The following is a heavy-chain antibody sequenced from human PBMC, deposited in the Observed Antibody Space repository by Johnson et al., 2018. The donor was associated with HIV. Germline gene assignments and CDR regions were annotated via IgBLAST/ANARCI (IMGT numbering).Heavy chain of an antibody. V-gene: IGHV3-30*19. CDR1: GFTFSYYG. CDR3: AKEYSAPYGDYDGDAFDI. Sequence: QVQLVESGGGLVQPGRSLRLSCAASGFTFSYYGIHWVRQAPGKGLEWVAVISYDGSNKYYADSVKGRFTISRDNSKNTLYLQMNSLRAEDTAVYYCAKEYSAPYGDYDGDAFDIWGQGTMVTVSS. J-gene: IGHJ3*02. D-gene: IGHD4-17*01. CDR2: ISYDGSNK.